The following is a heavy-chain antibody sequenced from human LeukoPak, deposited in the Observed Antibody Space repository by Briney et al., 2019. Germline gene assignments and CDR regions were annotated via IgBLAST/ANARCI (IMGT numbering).Heavy chain of an antibody. Sequence: EASVKVSCKASGGTFSSYAISWVRQAPGQGLEWMGGIIPIFGTANYAQKFQGRVTITADESTSTAYMELSSLRSEDTAVYDCARDQDSNYGQYYYMDVWGKGTTVTVSS. D-gene: IGHD4-11*01. CDR3: ARDQDSNYGQYYYMDV. J-gene: IGHJ6*03. CDR1: GGTFSSYA. CDR2: IIPIFGTA. V-gene: IGHV1-69*13.